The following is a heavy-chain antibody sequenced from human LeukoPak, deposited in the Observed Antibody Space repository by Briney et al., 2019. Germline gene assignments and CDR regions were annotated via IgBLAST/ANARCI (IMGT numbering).Heavy chain of an antibody. J-gene: IGHJ6*02. CDR2: IYYSGST. CDR1: GGSISSGDYY. Sequence: SETLSVTCTVSGGSISSGDYYWSWIRQPPGKGLEWIGYIYYSGSTYYNPSLKSRVTISVDTSKNQFSLKLSSVTAADTAVYYCARSYYYYYGMDVWGQGTTVTVSS. V-gene: IGHV4-30-4*01. CDR3: ARSYYYYYGMDV.